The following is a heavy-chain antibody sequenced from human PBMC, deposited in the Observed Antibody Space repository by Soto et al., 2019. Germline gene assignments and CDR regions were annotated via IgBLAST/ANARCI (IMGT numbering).Heavy chain of an antibody. CDR1: GFTFSSYA. CDR2: ISYDGSNK. Sequence: GGSLRLSCAASGFTFSSYAMHWVRQAPGKGLEWVAVISYDGSNKYYADSVKGRFTISRDNSKNTLYLQMNSLRAEDTAVYYCARDQGRRDGYNLRLGFDPWGQGTLVTVSS. CDR3: ARDQGRRDGYNLRLGFDP. D-gene: IGHD5-12*01. V-gene: IGHV3-30-3*01. J-gene: IGHJ5*02.